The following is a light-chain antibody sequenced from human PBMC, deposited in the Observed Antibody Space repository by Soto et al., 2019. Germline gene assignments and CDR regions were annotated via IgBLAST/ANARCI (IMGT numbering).Light chain of an antibody. Sequence: EIVMTQSPVTLSVSPGERAALSFGSSQSVTNSYLAWYQQKPGQAPRLLIFGASTRAAGIPARFSGSGSGTEFTLTISSLQSEDFAVYYCQQYSNWPLTFGGGTKVDI. J-gene: IGKJ4*01. CDR2: GAS. CDR1: QSVTNSY. V-gene: IGKV3-15*01. CDR3: QQYSNWPLT.